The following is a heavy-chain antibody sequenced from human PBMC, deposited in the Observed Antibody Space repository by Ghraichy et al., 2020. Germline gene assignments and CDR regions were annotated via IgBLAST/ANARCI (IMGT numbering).Heavy chain of an antibody. J-gene: IGHJ6*02. CDR1: GFTFSNYY. CDR2: ISSSSSTI. V-gene: IGHV3-11*01. Sequence: GGSLRLSCAASGFTFSNYYMNWIRQAPGKGLEWVSYISSSSSTIYYADSVKGRFTISRDNAKNSLYLQMNSLRAEDTAVYYCARDLELNYYYYALDVWGQGTTVTVSS. D-gene: IGHD1-7*01. CDR3: ARDLELNYYYYALDV.